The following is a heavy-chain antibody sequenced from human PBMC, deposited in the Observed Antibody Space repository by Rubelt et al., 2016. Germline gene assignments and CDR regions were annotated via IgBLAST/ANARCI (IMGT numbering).Heavy chain of an antibody. J-gene: IGHJ3*01. CDR1: GGTFSSYA. D-gene: IGHD6-13*01. CDR3: AGGGAAAAGDNEGFDF. V-gene: IGHV1-69*01. Sequence: QVQLVQSGAEVKKPGSSVKVSCKASGGTFSSYAISWVRQAPGQGLEWMGGIIPIFGTANYAQKFQGRVTITADESTSTAYMELGRRRAEDTAVYYWAGGGAAAAGDNEGFDFWGQGTMVTVSS. CDR2: IIPIFGTA.